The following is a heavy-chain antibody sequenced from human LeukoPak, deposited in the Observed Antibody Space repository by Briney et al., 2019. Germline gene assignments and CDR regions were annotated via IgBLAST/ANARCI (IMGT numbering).Heavy chain of an antibody. CDR1: GFTSSSYG. CDR3: ARRLYYFDY. Sequence: GRSLRLSCAASGFTSSSYGMHWVRQAPGKGLEWVAVIWYDGSNKYYADSVKGRFTISRDNAKNSLYLQMNSLRAEDAAVYYCARRLYYFDYWGQGILVTVSS. V-gene: IGHV3-33*01. CDR2: IWYDGSNK. J-gene: IGHJ4*02.